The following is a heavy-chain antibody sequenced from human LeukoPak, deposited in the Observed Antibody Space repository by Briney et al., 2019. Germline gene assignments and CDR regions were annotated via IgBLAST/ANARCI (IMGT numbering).Heavy chain of an antibody. J-gene: IGHJ4*02. CDR1: GFTFSSYG. V-gene: IGHV3-30*02. CDR2: IRYDVSNK. CDR3: AKEFNTRVDY. Sequence: PGGSLRLSCTASGFTFSSYGMHWVRQAPGKGLEWVAFIRYDVSNKYYADSVKGRFTISRDNSKNTLYLQMNSLRAEDTAVYYCAKEFNTRVDYWGQGTLVTVSS.